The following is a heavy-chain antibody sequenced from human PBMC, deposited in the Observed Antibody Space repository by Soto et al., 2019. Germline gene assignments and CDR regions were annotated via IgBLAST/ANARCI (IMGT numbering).Heavy chain of an antibody. CDR1: GFTFSSYA. V-gene: IGHV3-23*01. CDR3: ATGLRFLEWLPLDY. D-gene: IGHD3-3*01. CDR2: ISGSGGST. J-gene: IGHJ4*02. Sequence: VQLLESGGGLVQPGGSLRLSCAASGFTFSSYAMSWVRQAPGKGLEWVSAISGSGGSTYYADSVKGRFTISRDNSKNTLYLQMNSLRAEDTAVYYCATGLRFLEWLPLDYWGQGTLVTVSS.